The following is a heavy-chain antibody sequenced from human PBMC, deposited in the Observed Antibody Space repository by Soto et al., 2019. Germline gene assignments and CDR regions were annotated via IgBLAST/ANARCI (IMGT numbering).Heavy chain of an antibody. Sequence: EVQLVESGGGLVQPGGSLRLSCAASGFTVSSSYMGWVRQAPGKGLEWVSSIYSGGNTYYADSVRGRFTISTDNSKDTLYLQMNSLRVDDTAMYYCARHVWFYGYFDLWGRGPLVTVSS. CDR3: ARHVWFYGYFDL. CDR1: GFTVSSSY. J-gene: IGHJ2*01. CDR2: IYSGGNT. D-gene: IGHD2-21*01. V-gene: IGHV3-66*04.